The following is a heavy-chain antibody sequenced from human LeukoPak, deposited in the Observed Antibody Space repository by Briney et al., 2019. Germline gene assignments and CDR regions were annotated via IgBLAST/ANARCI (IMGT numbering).Heavy chain of an antibody. CDR1: GFTFSSYE. D-gene: IGHD1-26*01. V-gene: IGHV3-48*03. CDR2: ISSSGSTV. J-gene: IGHJ3*02. Sequence: GGSLRLSCAASGFTFSSYEMNWVRQAPGKGLEWVSYISSSGSTVYYADSVKGRFTISRDNAKNSLYLQMNSLRAEDTAVYYCARDRYSGSYYRAFDIWGQGTMVTVS. CDR3: ARDRYSGSYYRAFDI.